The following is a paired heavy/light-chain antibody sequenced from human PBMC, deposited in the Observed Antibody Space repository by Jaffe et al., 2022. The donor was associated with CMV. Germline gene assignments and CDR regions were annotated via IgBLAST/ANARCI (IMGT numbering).Heavy chain of an antibody. CDR3: AHRLLNDSGDYYAYHAFDF. J-gene: IGHJ3*01. V-gene: IGHV2-5*02. CDR1: GFSLTTGGVA. CDR2: IYWDDDK. D-gene: IGHD1-26*01. Sequence: HITLKESGPPLVKPTQTLTLTCTFSGFSLTTGGVAVGWIRQPPGKAPEWLALIYWDDDKRYSPSLKSRLTITKDTSKNQVVLTMTNMDPVDTATYYCAHRLLNDSGDYYAYHAFDFWGQGTVVTVSS.
Light chain of an antibody. V-gene: IGKV4-1*01. CDR2: WGS. J-gene: IGKJ5*01. CDR1: VSVLYSSNNKNH. Sequence: DVVLTQSPDSLAVSLGERATINCKSSVSVLYSSNNKNHLAWYQQKPGQPPKLLIYWGSTRESGVPDRFSGSGSGTDFTLTISSLQAEDVAVYFCQQYYTPITFGQGTRLEIK. CDR3: QQYYTPIT.